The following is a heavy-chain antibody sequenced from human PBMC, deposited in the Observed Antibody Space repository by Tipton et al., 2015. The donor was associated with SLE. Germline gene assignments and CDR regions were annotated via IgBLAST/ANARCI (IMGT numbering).Heavy chain of an antibody. Sequence: LRLSCTVSGGSISSHYWSWIRQPPGKGLEWIGYIYYSGSTNYSPSLKSRVTISVDTSKNQFSLKLSSVTAADTAVYYCARDRTGGGAFDIWGQGTMVTVSS. J-gene: IGHJ3*02. CDR2: IYYSGST. V-gene: IGHV4-59*11. CDR3: ARDRTGGGAFDI. D-gene: IGHD1-14*01. CDR1: GGSISSHY.